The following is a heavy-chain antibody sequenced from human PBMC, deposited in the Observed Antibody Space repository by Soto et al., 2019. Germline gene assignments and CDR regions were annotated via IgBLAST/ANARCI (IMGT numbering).Heavy chain of an antibody. CDR2: TYYRSKWYN. CDR1: GDSVSSNSAG. D-gene: IGHD3-10*01. CDR3: ARERGVLSEAFDI. Sequence: PSQTLSLTCAISGDSVSSNSAGWGGLRHSGSRGLEWLGRTYYRSKWYNDYVVSVKSRITINPDTSKNQFSLQLNSVTPEDTAVYYCARERGVLSEAFDIWGQGTVVTVSS. J-gene: IGHJ3*02. V-gene: IGHV6-1*01.